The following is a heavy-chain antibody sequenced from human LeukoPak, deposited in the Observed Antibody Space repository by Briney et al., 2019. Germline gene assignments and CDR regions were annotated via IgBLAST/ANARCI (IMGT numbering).Heavy chain of an antibody. Sequence: KPSETLSLTCTVSGGSISSYYWSWIRQPPGKGLEWIGRIYTSGSTNYNPSLKRRVTMSVDTSKNQLSLKLRSVTAADTAVYYCAREVDTMIVGFDIWGQGTMVTVSS. J-gene: IGHJ3*02. V-gene: IGHV4-4*07. CDR2: IYTSGST. CDR1: GGSISSYY. CDR3: AREVDTMIVGFDI. D-gene: IGHD3-22*01.